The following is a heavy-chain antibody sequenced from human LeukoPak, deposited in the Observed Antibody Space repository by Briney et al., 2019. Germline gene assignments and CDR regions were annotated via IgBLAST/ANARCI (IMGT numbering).Heavy chain of an antibody. CDR3: ARDWSGREPEKRRSDAFDI. CDR1: GGTFSSRA. D-gene: IGHD1-14*01. CDR2: IIPISGTA. Sequence: GASVKVSCKASGGTFSSRAIAWVRQAPGQGPEWMGGIIPISGTANYAQKFQGRVTMTRDTSTSTVYMELSSLRSEDTAVYYCARDWSGREPEKRRSDAFDIWGQGTMVTVSS. V-gene: IGHV1-69*05. J-gene: IGHJ3*02.